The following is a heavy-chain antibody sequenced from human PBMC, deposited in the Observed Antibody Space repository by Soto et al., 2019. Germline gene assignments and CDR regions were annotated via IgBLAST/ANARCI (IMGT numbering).Heavy chain of an antibody. D-gene: IGHD1-26*01. CDR2: IIPIFGTA. J-gene: IGHJ4*02. V-gene: IGHV1-69*13. Sequence: SVKVSCKASGGTFSSYAISWVRQAPGQGLEWMGGIIPIFGTANYAQKFQGRVTITADESTSTAYMELSSLRSEDTAVYYCAREGPGELLKYYFDYWGQGTLVPVSS. CDR3: AREGPGELLKYYFDY. CDR1: GGTFSSYA.